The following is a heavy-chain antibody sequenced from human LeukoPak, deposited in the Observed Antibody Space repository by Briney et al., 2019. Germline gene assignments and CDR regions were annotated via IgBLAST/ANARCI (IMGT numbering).Heavy chain of an antibody. J-gene: IGHJ4*02. Sequence: GGSLRLSCAASGFTFSSYSMNWVRQAPGKGLEWVSSISSSSSYIYYADSVKGRFTISRDNAKNSLYLQMNSLRAEDTAVYYCARARSSSWYSDYWGQGTLVTVSS. CDR1: GFTFSSYS. CDR2: ISSSSSYI. V-gene: IGHV3-21*01. D-gene: IGHD6-13*01. CDR3: ARARSSSWYSDY.